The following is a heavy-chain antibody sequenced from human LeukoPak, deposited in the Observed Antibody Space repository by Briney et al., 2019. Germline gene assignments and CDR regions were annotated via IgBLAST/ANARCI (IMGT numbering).Heavy chain of an antibody. CDR3: ANSGYYDSSGYYPFDP. D-gene: IGHD3-22*01. CDR1: AVPFPNPC. Sequence: SVPQSLVPPAVPFPNPCLSWRPPVPMQEPERLPAISVSGGSTYYADSVKGRFTISRDNSKNTLYLQMNSLRAEDTAVYYCANSGYYDSSGYYPFDPWGQGTLVTVSS. J-gene: IGHJ5*02. V-gene: IGHV3-23*01. CDR2: ISVSGGST.